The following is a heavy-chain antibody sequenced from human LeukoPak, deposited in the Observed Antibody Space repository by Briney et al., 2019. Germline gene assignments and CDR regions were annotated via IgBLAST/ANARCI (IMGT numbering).Heavy chain of an antibody. D-gene: IGHD2-2*01. CDR1: GYTFIGYY. CDR2: INPNSGDT. CDR3: ARLADCSSSSCRSFDY. V-gene: IGHV1-2*02. Sequence: GASVKVSCKASGYTFIGYYIHWVRQAPGQGLEWMGWINPNSGDTNYAQKFQGRVTMTRDTSISTAYMELSRLRSDDTAVYYCARLADCSSSSCRSFDYWGQGTLVTVSS. J-gene: IGHJ4*02.